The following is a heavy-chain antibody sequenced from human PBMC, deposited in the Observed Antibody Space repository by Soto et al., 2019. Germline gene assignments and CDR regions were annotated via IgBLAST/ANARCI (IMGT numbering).Heavy chain of an antibody. V-gene: IGHV4-59*08. D-gene: IGHD3-10*01. J-gene: IGHJ4*02. CDR1: GGSISSYY. CDR2: IYYSGST. Sequence: SETLSLTCTVSGGSISSYYWSWIRQPPGKGLEWIGYIYYSGSTNYNPSLKSRVTISVDTSKNQFSLKLSSVTAADTAVYYCASLYPHYYGSGSYSPDFDYWGQGTLVTVSS. CDR3: ASLYPHYYGSGSYSPDFDY.